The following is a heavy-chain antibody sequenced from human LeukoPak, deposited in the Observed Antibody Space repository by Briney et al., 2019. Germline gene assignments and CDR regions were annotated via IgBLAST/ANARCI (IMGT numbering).Heavy chain of an antibody. CDR1: GFTFSSYW. CDR3: AKDGDSGSYYVEILYFDY. V-gene: IGHV3-30*18. CDR2: ISYDGSNK. J-gene: IGHJ4*02. D-gene: IGHD1-26*01. Sequence: GGSLRLSCAASGFTFSSYWMSWVRQAPGKGLEWVAVISYDGSNKYYADSVKGRFTISRDNSKNTLYLQMNSLRAEDTAVYYCAKDGDSGSYYVEILYFDYWGQGTLVTVSS.